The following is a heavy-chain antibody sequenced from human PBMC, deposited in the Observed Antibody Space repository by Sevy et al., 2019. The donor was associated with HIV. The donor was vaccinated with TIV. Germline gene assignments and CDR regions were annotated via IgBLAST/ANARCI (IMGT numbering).Heavy chain of an antibody. V-gene: IGHV4-38-2*02. J-gene: IGHJ4*02. D-gene: IGHD3-10*01. Sequence: SETLSLTCAVSGYSISSGYYWGWIRQPPGKGLEWIGSIYHSGSTYYNPSLKSRVTISVDTSKNQFSLKLGSVTAADTAVYYCARDWLWFGELWHHEDPGDYWGQGTLVTVSS. CDR3: ARDWLWFGELWHHEDPGDY. CDR1: GYSISSGYY. CDR2: IYHSGST.